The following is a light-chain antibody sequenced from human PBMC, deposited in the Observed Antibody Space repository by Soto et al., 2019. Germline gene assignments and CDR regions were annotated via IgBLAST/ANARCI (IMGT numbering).Light chain of an antibody. J-gene: IGKJ1*01. Sequence: DVVMTQSPLSVPVTLGQPASISCRSTQSLVHSNGNTYLIWFHQRPGQSPRRLIYKGSIRDSGVPDRFSGSGSGTEFTLKISRVEADDVGVYYCMQGTHWPRTFGQGTKVEIK. CDR3: MQGTHWPRT. CDR1: QSLVHSNGNTY. V-gene: IGKV2-30*02. CDR2: KGS.